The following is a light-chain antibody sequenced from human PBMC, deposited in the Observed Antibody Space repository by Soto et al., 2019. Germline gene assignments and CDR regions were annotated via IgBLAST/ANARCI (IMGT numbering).Light chain of an antibody. CDR3: QQYNSYSYT. CDR1: QSMSSW. Sequence: DIQMTQSASTLSASVGDRVTITCRASQSMSSWLAWYQQKPGKAPKLLIYEASSLESGVPSRFSGSGSGTEFTLTISSLQPDDFAPYYCQQYNSYSYTFGQGTKLEIK. V-gene: IGKV1-5*01. CDR2: EAS. J-gene: IGKJ2*01.